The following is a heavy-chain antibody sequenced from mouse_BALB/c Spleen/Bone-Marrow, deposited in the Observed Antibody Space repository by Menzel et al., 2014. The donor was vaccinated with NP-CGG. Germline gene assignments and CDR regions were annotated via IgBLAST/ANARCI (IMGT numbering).Heavy chain of an antibody. CDR1: GFNIKGTN. D-gene: IGHD2-4*01. CDR3: ANYDYGWYFDV. CDR2: IDPANGNT. V-gene: IGHV14-3*02. Sequence: EVQLQQSGAELVKPGASVKLSCTASGFNIKGTNMHWVKQRPEQGLEWIGRIDPANGNTKYDPKFQGKATITADTSSNTAYLQLSSLTSEDTAVYYCANYDYGWYFDVWGAGTTVTVSS. J-gene: IGHJ1*01.